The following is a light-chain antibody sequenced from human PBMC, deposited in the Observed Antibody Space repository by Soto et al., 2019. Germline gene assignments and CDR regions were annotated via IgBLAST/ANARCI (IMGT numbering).Light chain of an antibody. CDR3: TSWTTSTTMI. CDR1: SSDIGAYNF. V-gene: IGLV2-14*03. CDR2: DVN. J-gene: IGLJ2*01. Sequence: QSALTQPAVSGSPGQSITISCTGTSSDIGAYNFVSWYQQHPGKAPKLMLYDVNIRPSGVSNRFSGSKSGNTASLTISGLQAEDEAYYYCTSWTTSTTMIFGGGTKLTVL.